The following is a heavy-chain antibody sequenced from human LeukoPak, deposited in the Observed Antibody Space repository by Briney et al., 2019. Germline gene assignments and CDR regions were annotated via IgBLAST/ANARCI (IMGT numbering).Heavy chain of an antibody. CDR1: GYTFSRYW. D-gene: IGHD3-10*01. CDR2: INEDGSST. Sequence: GGSLRLSCAASGYTFSRYWMHWVRQGPGKGLVWVSRINEDGSSTSYAESVRGRSTISRDNAKNTLYLQMNGLRAEDAAVYYCTTDTFGARDSWGQGTLVTVSS. J-gene: IGHJ4*02. V-gene: IGHV3-74*01. CDR3: TTDTFGARDS.